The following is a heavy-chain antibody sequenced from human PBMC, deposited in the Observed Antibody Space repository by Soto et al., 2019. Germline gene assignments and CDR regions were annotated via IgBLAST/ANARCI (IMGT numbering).Heavy chain of an antibody. Sequence: SETLSLACTVSGGSISSSSYYWGWIRQPPGKGLEWIGSIYYSGSTYYNPSLKSRVTISVDTSKNQFSLKLSSVTAADTAVYYCARLQRFWYFFIDYWGQATLVTVSS. CDR1: GGSISSSSYY. CDR2: IYYSGST. D-gene: IGHD1-1*01. J-gene: IGHJ4*02. V-gene: IGHV4-39*01. CDR3: ARLQRFWYFFIDY.